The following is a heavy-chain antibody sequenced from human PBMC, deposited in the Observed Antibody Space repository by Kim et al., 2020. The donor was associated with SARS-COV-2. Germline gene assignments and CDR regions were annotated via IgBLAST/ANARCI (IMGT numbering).Heavy chain of an antibody. CDR3: ARQLDRDCSSTSCSSYYYYGMDV. CDR2: IYPGDSDT. V-gene: IGHV5-51*01. J-gene: IGHJ6*02. D-gene: IGHD2-2*01. CDR1: GYSFTSYW. Sequence: GESLKISCKGSGYSFTSYWIGWVRQMPGKGLEWMGIIYPGDSDTIYSPSFQGQVTISADKSISTAYLQWSSLKASDTAMYYCARQLDRDCSSTSCSSYYYYGMDVWGQGTTVTVSS.